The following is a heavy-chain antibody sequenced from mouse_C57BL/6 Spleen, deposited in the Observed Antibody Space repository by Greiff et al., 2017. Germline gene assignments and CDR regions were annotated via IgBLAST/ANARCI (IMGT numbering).Heavy chain of an antibody. J-gene: IGHJ2*01. D-gene: IGHD1-1*01. CDR3: ARQPLFITTVVAPGYFDD. Sequence: EVKLVESGGDLVKPGGSLKLSCAASGFTFSSYGMSWVRQTPDKRLEWVATISSGGSYTYYPDSVKGRFTISRDNAKNTLYLQMSSLKSEDTAMYYCARQPLFITTVVAPGYFDDWGKGTTLTVSS. CDR2: ISSGGSYT. V-gene: IGHV5-6*01. CDR1: GFTFSSYG.